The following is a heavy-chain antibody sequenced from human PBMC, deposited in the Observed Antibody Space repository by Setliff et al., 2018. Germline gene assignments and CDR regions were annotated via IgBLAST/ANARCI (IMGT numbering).Heavy chain of an antibody. CDR3: ARAEYTSSSLYYYMDV. D-gene: IGHD6-6*01. Sequence: ASVKVSCKDSGYTFSTYGISWVRQAPGQGLEWMGRINPSSGGTDDAQNFLGRVTMTRDTAISTAYMELSRLTSDDTAVYYCARAEYTSSSLYYYMDVWGKGTTVTVSS. CDR2: INPSSGGT. V-gene: IGHV1-2*06. J-gene: IGHJ6*03. CDR1: GYTFSTYG.